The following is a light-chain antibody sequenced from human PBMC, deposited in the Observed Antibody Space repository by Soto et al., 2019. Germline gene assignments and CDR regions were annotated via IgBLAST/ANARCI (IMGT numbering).Light chain of an antibody. CDR1: QSVSDSY. V-gene: IGKV3-20*01. J-gene: IGKJ3*01. Sequence: EIVLTQSPGTLSLSPGARATLSCRASQSVSDSYLAWYQQKPGQAPRLLSYASSRATGIPDRFSGSGSGTDFTLSISRLETEDLAVYYCQHYGTSALFGPGTRVDIK. CDR3: QHYGTSAL. CDR2: AS.